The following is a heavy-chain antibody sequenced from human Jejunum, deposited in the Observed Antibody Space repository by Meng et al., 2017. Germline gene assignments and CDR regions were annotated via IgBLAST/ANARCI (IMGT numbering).Heavy chain of an antibody. CDR1: GFSPSTSGVG. CDR3: AHGPHSSARYYFDY. Sequence: QITLKESGPTLVKPTQTLTLTCTFSGFSPSTSGVGVGWIRQPPGKALEWLALIYWDDDKRYSPSLKSRLTITKDTSKNQVVLTMTNMDPVDTATYYCAHGPHSSARYYFDYWGQGTLVTVSS. J-gene: IGHJ4*02. CDR2: IYWDDDK. V-gene: IGHV2-5*02. D-gene: IGHD6-25*01.